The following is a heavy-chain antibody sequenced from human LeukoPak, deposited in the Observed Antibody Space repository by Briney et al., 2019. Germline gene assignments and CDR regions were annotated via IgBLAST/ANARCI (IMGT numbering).Heavy chain of an antibody. V-gene: IGHV4-4*02. CDR2: IYHSGST. CDR3: ARWDNWNLDAFDI. J-gene: IGHJ3*02. D-gene: IGHD1-1*01. Sequence: SETLSLTCAVSGGSISSSNWWSWVRQPPGKGLEWIGEIYHSGSTNYNPSLKSRVTISVDKSKNQFSLKLSSVTAADTAVYYCARWDNWNLDAFDIWGQGTMVTVSS. CDR1: GGSISSSNW.